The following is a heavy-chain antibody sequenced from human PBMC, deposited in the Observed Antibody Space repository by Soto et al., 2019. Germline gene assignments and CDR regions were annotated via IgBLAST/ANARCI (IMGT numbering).Heavy chain of an antibody. V-gene: IGHV4-31*03. D-gene: IGHD2-21*01. CDR2: IYYSGTT. J-gene: IGHJ6*02. Sequence: QVQLQESGPGLVKPSQTLSLTCTVSGGSISSGGYYWNWIRQHPGKGLEWIGYIYYSGTTYYNPSLKSRVTISVDTSKNQFSLKLSSVIAADTAVYYCAASCVGCGGFNYYGMDVWGQGTTVTVSS. CDR1: GGSISSGGYY. CDR3: AASCVGCGGFNYYGMDV.